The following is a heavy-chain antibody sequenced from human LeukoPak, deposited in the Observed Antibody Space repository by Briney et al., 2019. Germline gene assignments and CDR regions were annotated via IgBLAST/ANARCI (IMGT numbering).Heavy chain of an antibody. CDR3: ASGEGTPDY. D-gene: IGHD3-10*01. J-gene: IGHJ4*02. Sequence: ASVKVSCKASGYTFTSYYMHWVRQAPGQGLEWMGIINPSGGSTSYAQKFQGRVTMTRDTSISTAYMELSRLRSDDTAVYYCASGEGTPDYWGQGTLVTVSS. V-gene: IGHV1-46*01. CDR1: GYTFTSYY. CDR2: INPSGGST.